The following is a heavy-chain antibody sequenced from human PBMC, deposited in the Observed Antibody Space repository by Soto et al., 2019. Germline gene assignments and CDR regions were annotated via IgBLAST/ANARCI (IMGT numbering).Heavy chain of an antibody. CDR2: IWYDGSNK. CDR3: ARDVEMAGYPYYYYGMDV. Sequence: QVQLVESGGGVVQPGRSLRLSCAASGFTFSSYGMHWVRQAPGKGLAWVAVIWYDGSNKYYADSVKGRFTISRDNSKNTLYLQMSSLRAEDTAVYYCARDVEMAGYPYYYYGMDVWGQGTTVTVSS. D-gene: IGHD6-19*01. V-gene: IGHV3-33*01. J-gene: IGHJ6*02. CDR1: GFTFSSYG.